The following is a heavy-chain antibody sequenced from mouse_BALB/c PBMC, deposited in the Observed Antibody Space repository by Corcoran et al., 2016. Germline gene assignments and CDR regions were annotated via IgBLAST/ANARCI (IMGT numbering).Heavy chain of an antibody. V-gene: IGHV1-18*01. D-gene: IGHD1-1*01. Sequence: EVQLQQSGPELVKPGASVKISCKTSGYTFTEYIMHWVKQSHGKSLEWIGGIDPNNGGTSYIQKFKGKATLAVDKSSSTAYMELRSLPSEDSAVYYCARSYYGSSSYCYGMDYGGQGTSVTVSS. J-gene: IGHJ4*01. CDR2: IDPNNGGT. CDR1: GYTFTEYI. CDR3: ARSYYGSSSYCYGMDY.